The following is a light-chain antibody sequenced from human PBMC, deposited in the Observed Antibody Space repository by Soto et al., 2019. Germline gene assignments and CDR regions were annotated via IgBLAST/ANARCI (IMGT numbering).Light chain of an antibody. CDR3: QQYNNWPPLT. V-gene: IGKV3-15*01. CDR2: GAS. J-gene: IGKJ1*01. CDR1: QSVSGN. Sequence: EIVMTQSPATLSVSPGERATLSCRASQSVSGNLAWYQQKPGRAPRLLIYGASTRATGIPARFSGSGSGTEFTLTISSLQSEDFAVYYCQQYNNWPPLTFGQGTKVEIK.